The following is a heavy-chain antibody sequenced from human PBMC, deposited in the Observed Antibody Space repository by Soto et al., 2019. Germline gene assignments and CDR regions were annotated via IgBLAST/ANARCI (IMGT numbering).Heavy chain of an antibody. J-gene: IGHJ4*02. Sequence: EVQLVESGGGLVKPGGSLRLSCVASGFTFRTYTMNWVRQAPGKGLEWVASISSSAVYIDYADSVKGRFTISRDNANNSLYLQMNSLRAEDTATYHCVRDGLDYYDTERLYFDNWGQGTLVTVSS. CDR3: VRDGLDYYDTERLYFDN. CDR2: ISSSAVYI. D-gene: IGHD3-22*01. V-gene: IGHV3-21*01. CDR1: GFTFRTYT.